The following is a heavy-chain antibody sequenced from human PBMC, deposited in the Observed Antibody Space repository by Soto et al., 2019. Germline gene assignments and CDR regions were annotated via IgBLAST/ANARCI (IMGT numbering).Heavy chain of an antibody. V-gene: IGHV1-3*01. CDR1: GYTFTSYA. CDR2: INAGNGNT. D-gene: IGHD3-3*01. CDR3: ARDYAIFGFDP. Sequence: QVQLVQSGAEVKKPGASVKVSCKASGYTFTSYAMHWVRQAPGQRLEWMGWINAGNGNTKYSQKFQGRVTITRDTSASTAYMELSSLRSEDTSVYYCARDYAIFGFDPWGQGTLVTVSS. J-gene: IGHJ5*02.